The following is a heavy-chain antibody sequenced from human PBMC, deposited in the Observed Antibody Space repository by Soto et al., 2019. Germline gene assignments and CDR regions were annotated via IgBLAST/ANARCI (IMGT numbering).Heavy chain of an antibody. Sequence: SETLSFTCSLSVGSINSRDHFWAWIRQTPGKGLEWIGSVYYTETTYYNPCLKSPVTISVDRSRNTFSLKVNSVTAADTGVYYCARQRVLSTNMFITSFDPWGQGTMVTVSS. V-gene: IGHV4-39*01. D-gene: IGHD3-10*02. CDR3: ARQRVLSTNMFITSFDP. CDR2: VYYTETT. CDR1: VGSINSRDHF. J-gene: IGHJ5*02.